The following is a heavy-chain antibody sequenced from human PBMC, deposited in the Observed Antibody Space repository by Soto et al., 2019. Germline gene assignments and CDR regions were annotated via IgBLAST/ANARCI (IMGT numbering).Heavy chain of an antibody. CDR2: INPKSGGT. Sequence: QVQLVQSGAEVKKPGASAKVSCKASGYTFTGYYMHWVRQAPGEGLEWMGWINPKSGGTNYAQKFQGWVTMTRDTSISTAYMELSRLKSDDTAVYYCARDVRELLDYYGMDVWGQGTTVTVSS. J-gene: IGHJ6*02. CDR3: ARDVRELLDYYGMDV. CDR1: GYTFTGYY. V-gene: IGHV1-2*04. D-gene: IGHD1-26*01.